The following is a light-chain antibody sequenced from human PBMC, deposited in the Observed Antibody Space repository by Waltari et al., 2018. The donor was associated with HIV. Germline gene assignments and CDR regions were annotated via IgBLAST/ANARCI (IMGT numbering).Light chain of an antibody. Sequence: QSVLTQPPSASGTPGQRITISCSGSNSNIGPNFVYWYQQFPGTTPRLLIYRDDQRPSGVPDRFSGSKSGTSASLAIRGLRSEDEADYYCAAWDDSLGGSLGFAGGTKLTVL. V-gene: IGLV1-47*01. J-gene: IGLJ3*02. CDR3: AAWDDSLGGSLG. CDR1: NSNIGPNF. CDR2: RDD.